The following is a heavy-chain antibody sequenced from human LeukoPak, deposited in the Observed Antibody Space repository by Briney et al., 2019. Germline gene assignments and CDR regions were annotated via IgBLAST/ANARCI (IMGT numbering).Heavy chain of an antibody. J-gene: IGHJ4*02. D-gene: IGHD6-13*01. V-gene: IGHV1-69*05. CDR2: IIPIFGTA. CDR3: ARAIAAAGYFDY. Sequence: SVKVSRKASGGTFSSYAISWVGQAPGQGLEWMGRIIPIFGTANYAQKFQGRVTITTDESTSTAYMELSSLRSEDTAVYYCARAIAAAGYFDYWGQGTLVTVSS. CDR1: GGTFSSYA.